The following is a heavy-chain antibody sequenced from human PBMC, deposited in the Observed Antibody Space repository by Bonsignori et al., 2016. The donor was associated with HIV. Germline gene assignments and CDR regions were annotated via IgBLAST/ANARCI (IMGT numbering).Heavy chain of an antibody. J-gene: IGHJ4*02. V-gene: IGHV3-21*01. D-gene: IGHD3/OR15-3a*01. Sequence: WIRQPPGKGLEWVSSISSSSSYIYYADSVKGRFTISRDNAKNSLYLQMNSLRAEDTAVYYCARVSSTIGLRDLYWGQGTLVTVSS. CDR3: ARVSSTIGLRDLY. CDR2: ISSSSSYI.